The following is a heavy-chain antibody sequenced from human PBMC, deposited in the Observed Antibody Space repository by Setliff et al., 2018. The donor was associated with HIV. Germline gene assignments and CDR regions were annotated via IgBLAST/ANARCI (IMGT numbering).Heavy chain of an antibody. V-gene: IGHV1-18*01. Sequence: ASLKVSCKASGYTFSSYGISWVRQAPGQGLQWVGWISGYNGNTHYAQNVQGRVTMTTDTSTNTAYMDLRSLRSDDTAVYYCTKDGLAAGARAFDIWGQGTMVTVSS. CDR2: ISGYNGNT. D-gene: IGHD6-13*01. CDR3: TKDGLAAGARAFDI. J-gene: IGHJ3*02. CDR1: GYTFSSYG.